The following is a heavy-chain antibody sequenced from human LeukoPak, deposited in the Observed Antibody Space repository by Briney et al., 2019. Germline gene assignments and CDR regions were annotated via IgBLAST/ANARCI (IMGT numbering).Heavy chain of an antibody. Sequence: PSETLSLTCTVSGGSISGYYWSWIRQPPGKGLEWIGYIYYSGSTNYNPSLKSRVTISVDTSKNQFSLKLSSVTAADTAVYYCATYSSSIGSDYWGQGTLVTVSS. J-gene: IGHJ4*02. CDR3: ATYSSSIGSDY. D-gene: IGHD6-6*01. V-gene: IGHV4-59*01. CDR2: IYYSGST. CDR1: GGSISGYY.